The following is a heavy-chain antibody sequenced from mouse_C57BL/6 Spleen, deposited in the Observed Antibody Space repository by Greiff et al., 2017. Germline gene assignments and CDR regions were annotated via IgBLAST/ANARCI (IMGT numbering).Heavy chain of an antibody. CDR2: IDPSDSET. Sequence: QVQLQQPGAELVRPGSSVKLSCKASGYTFTSYWMHWVKQRPIQGLEWIGNIDPSDSETHYNQKFKDKATLTVDKSSSTAYMQLSSLTSEDSAVYYCARGPSNSEYFDYWGQGTTLTVSS. V-gene: IGHV1-52*01. CDR3: ARGPSNSEYFDY. J-gene: IGHJ2*01. CDR1: GYTFTSYW. D-gene: IGHD4-1*01.